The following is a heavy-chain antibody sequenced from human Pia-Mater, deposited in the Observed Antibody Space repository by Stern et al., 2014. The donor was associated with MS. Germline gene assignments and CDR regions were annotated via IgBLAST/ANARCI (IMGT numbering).Heavy chain of an antibody. D-gene: IGHD4-17*01. CDR1: GLTLSLYG. Sequence: EMQLVESGGRLVQPGGSLRLSCAASGLTLSLYGMNWVRQAPGKGLEWVSYLSSSSSTIYYADSVEGRFTISRDNAKNSLYLQMNSLRAEDTAVYYCARGYGYFDYWGQGTLVTVSS. CDR3: ARGYGYFDY. J-gene: IGHJ4*02. CDR2: LSSSSSTI. V-gene: IGHV3-48*01.